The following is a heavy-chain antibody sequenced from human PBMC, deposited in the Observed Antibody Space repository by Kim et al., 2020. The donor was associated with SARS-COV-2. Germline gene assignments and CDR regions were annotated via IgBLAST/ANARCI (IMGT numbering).Heavy chain of an antibody. CDR2: IWYDGSNK. CDR3: ARDGAVAGPFDY. CDR1: GFTFSSYG. J-gene: IGHJ4*02. Sequence: GGSLRLSCAASGFTFSSYGMHWVRQAPGKGLEWVAVIWYDGSNKYYADSVKGRFTISRDNSKNTLYLQMNSLRAEDTAVYYCARDGAVAGPFDYWGQGTLVTVSS. V-gene: IGHV3-33*01. D-gene: IGHD6-19*01.